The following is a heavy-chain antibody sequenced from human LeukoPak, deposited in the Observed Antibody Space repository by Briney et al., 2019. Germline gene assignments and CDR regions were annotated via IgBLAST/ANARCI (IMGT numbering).Heavy chain of an antibody. CDR2: ISRDGSDT. CDR3: ARLSVYEFDY. J-gene: IGHJ4*02. D-gene: IGHD5/OR15-5a*01. V-gene: IGHV3-74*03. Sequence: PGGSLRLSCAASGFTFSSYSMNWVRQAPGKGLVWVSRISRDGSDTTYADSVKGRFTISRDNAKNTLYLEMNILRAEDTAVYYCARLSVYEFDYWGQGILVTVSS. CDR1: GFTFSSYS.